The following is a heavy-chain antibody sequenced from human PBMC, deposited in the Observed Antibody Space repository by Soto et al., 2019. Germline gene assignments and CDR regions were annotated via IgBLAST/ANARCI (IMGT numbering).Heavy chain of an antibody. V-gene: IGHV4-4*02. CDR1: GDSITGDNW. J-gene: IGHJ6*02. CDR3: ATQGFYRMGV. Sequence: QVQLQESGPGLVQPSGTLSLNYAVSGDSITGDNWWSWVRQPPGKGLEWIGEIHHSGATNYNPSLKSRVTISVDASKNQFSLKLNSVIAADTAMFYCATQGFYRMGVWGRGTTVTVSS. CDR2: IHHSGAT.